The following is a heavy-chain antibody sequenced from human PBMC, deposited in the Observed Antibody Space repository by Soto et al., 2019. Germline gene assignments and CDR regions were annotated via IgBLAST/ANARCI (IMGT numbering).Heavy chain of an antibody. Sequence: SENLSLTCTVSGGSISSGGYYWSWIRQPPGKGLEWIGYVFYSGTTYYNPSLKSRVTISVDTSKNQFSLKLSSVTAADTAVYYCARAVRGSYYHYWGQGTLVTVSS. CDR1: GGSISSGGYY. J-gene: IGHJ4*02. D-gene: IGHD1-26*01. CDR3: ARAVRGSYYHY. CDR2: VFYSGTT. V-gene: IGHV4-30-4*01.